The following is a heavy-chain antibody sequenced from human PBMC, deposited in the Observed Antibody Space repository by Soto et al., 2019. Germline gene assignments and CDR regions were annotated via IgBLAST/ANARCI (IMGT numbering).Heavy chain of an antibody. V-gene: IGHV6-1*01. D-gene: IGHD6-19*01. CDR3: ARVGLKLQWLVPESYYYGMDV. J-gene: IGHJ6*02. CDR2: TYYRSKWYN. Sequence: SQTLSLTCAISGDSVSSNSAAWNWIRQSPSRGLEWLGRTYYRSKWYNDYAVSVKSRITINPDTSKNQFSLQLNSVTPEDTAVYYCARVGLKLQWLVPESYYYGMDVWGQGTTVTVSS. CDR1: GDSVSSNSAA.